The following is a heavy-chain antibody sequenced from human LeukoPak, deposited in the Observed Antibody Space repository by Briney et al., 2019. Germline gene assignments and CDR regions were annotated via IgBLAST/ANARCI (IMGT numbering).Heavy chain of an antibody. CDR3: ARVIYSGWEGELSD. D-gene: IGHD6-19*01. V-gene: IGHV3-74*01. J-gene: IGHJ4*02. Sequence: PGGSLRLSCAASGFTFSSYWMHWVRHAPGKGLVWVSRINSDGSTTGYADSVMGRFTISKDNAKNTLYLQMNSLRAEDTAVYYCARVIYSGWEGELSDWGQGTLVTVSS. CDR1: GFTFSSYW. CDR2: INSDGSTT.